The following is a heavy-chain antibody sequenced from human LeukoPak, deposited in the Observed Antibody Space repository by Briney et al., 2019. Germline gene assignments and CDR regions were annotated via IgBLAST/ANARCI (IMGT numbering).Heavy chain of an antibody. CDR3: ARDLQVDSRASGY. Sequence: GASVKVSCKASGYTFTGYYMHWVRQAPGQGLEWMGWISPTSGGTNYAQKFQGRVTMTRDTSTSTVYMELSSLRSEDTAVYYCARDLQVDSRASGYWGQGTLVTVSS. D-gene: IGHD3-22*01. CDR2: ISPTSGGT. CDR1: GYTFTGYY. V-gene: IGHV1-2*02. J-gene: IGHJ4*02.